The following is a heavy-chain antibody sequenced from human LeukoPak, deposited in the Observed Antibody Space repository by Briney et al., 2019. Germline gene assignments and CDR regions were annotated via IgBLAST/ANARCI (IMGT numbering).Heavy chain of an antibody. CDR2: ISGSGGRT. V-gene: IGHV3-23*01. D-gene: IGHD2-21*01. J-gene: IGHJ4*01. CDR3: AKEYSQFASTSPLDY. CDR1: GFTFSSYA. Sequence: GGSLRLSCAASGFTFSSYAMSWVRQAPGKGLEWVSGISGSGGRTYYADAVKGRFTISRDNSKSTMYLQMNSLRAEDTAVYYCAKEYSQFASTSPLDYWGQGTLVTVSS.